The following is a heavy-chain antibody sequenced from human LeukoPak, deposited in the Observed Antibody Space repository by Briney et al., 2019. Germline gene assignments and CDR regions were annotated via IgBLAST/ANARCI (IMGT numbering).Heavy chain of an antibody. J-gene: IGHJ3*02. CDR2: IYHSGNT. Sequence: SETLSLTCAVYGGSFSGYYWSWIRQPPGKGLGWIGEIYHSGNTKYNPSLKSRVTISVDTSKNQFSLNLTSVTAADTAVYYCARFGSSTWYKGAFETWGQGTMVTVAS. V-gene: IGHV4-34*01. D-gene: IGHD6-13*01. CDR1: GGSFSGYY. CDR3: ARFGSSTWYKGAFET.